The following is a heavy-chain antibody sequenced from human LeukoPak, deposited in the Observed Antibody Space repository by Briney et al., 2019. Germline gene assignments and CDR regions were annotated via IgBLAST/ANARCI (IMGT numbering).Heavy chain of an antibody. J-gene: IGHJ6*02. Sequence: GASVKVSCKASGYTFTGYYMHWVRQAPGQGLEWMGWINPNSGGTNYAQKFQGRVTMTGDTSISTAYMELSRLRSDDTAVYYCASEVVPAATRYYYGMDVWGQGTTVTVSS. CDR1: GYTFTGYY. CDR2: INPNSGGT. D-gene: IGHD2-2*01. V-gene: IGHV1-2*02. CDR3: ASEVVPAATRYYYGMDV.